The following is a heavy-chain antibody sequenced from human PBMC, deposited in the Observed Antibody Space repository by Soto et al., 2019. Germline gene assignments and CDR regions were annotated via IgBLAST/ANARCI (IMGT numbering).Heavy chain of an antibody. V-gene: IGHV1-69*01. J-gene: IGHJ4*02. D-gene: IGHD6-13*01. CDR1: EGTFNSYA. CDR2: IIPYYNTL. Sequence: QAQVVQSGAEVRKPGSSVKLSCKASEGTFNSYAIAWVRQAPGQGLDWMGGIIPYYNTLNYAQKFQDRVTITADDSTNTVYMELSSLRSDDTAVYSCASGASRWYPYYFDSWAQGTLVTVSS. CDR3: ASGASRWYPYYFDS.